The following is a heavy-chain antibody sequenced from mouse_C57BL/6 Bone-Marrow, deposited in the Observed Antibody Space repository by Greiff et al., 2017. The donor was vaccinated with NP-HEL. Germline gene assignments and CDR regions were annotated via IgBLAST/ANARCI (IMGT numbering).Heavy chain of an antibody. D-gene: IGHD2-4*01. CDR1: GYAFSSYW. Sequence: VQLQQSGAELVKPGASVKISCKASGYAFSSYWMNWVKQRPGKGLEWIGQIYPGDGDTNYNGKFKGKATLTADKSSSTAYMQLSSLTSEDSAVYFGARSGLYYDYDSYWYFDVWGTGTTVTVSS. CDR2: IYPGDGDT. CDR3: ARSGLYYDYDSYWYFDV. V-gene: IGHV1-80*01. J-gene: IGHJ1*03.